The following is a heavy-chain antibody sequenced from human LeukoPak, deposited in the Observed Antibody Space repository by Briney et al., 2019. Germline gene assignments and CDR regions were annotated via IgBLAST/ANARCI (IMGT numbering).Heavy chain of an antibody. CDR1: GFTFSSYA. CDR2: ISYDGSNR. CDR3: AREHNYIDY. Sequence: GGSLRLSCAASGFTFSSYAMHWVRQAPGKGLEWVAVISYDGSNRYYADSVKGRFTISRDNSKNTLYLQMNSLRAEDTAVYYCAREHNYIDYWGQGTLVTVSS. V-gene: IGHV3-30*04. J-gene: IGHJ4*02.